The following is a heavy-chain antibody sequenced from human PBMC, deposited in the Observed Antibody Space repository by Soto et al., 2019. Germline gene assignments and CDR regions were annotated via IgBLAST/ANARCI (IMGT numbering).Heavy chain of an antibody. D-gene: IGHD6-13*01. V-gene: IGHV3-23*01. Sequence: EVQLLESGGGLVQPGGSLRLSCAASGFTFSSYAMSWVRQAPGKGLEWVSVISGSGGSTYYADSVKGQFTISRDNSKNTLYLQMNSLRAEDTAIYYCARIAASATAYWGQGTLVTVSS. J-gene: IGHJ4*02. CDR1: GFTFSSYA. CDR3: ARIAASATAY. CDR2: ISGSGGST.